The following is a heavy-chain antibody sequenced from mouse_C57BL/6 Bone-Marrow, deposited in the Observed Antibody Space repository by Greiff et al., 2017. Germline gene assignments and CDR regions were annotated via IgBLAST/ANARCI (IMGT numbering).Heavy chain of an antibody. Sequence: VKLQQPGAELVRPGTSVKLSCKASGYTFTSYWMHWVKQRPGQGLEWIGVIDPSDSYTNYNQKFKGKATLTVDTSSSTAYMQLSSLTSEDSAVYYCARGEGLPYAMDYWGQGTSVTVSS. J-gene: IGHJ4*01. V-gene: IGHV1-59*01. D-gene: IGHD3-1*01. CDR1: GYTFTSYW. CDR2: IDPSDSYT. CDR3: ARGEGLPYAMDY.